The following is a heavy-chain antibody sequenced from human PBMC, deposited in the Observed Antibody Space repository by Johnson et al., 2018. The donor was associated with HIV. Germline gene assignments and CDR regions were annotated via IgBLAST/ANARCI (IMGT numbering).Heavy chain of an antibody. Sequence: VQLVESGGGLVQPGGSLRLSCVGSGFMFDDYAMSWVRQVPGKGLEWVSGINWNGGTTGYADSVKGRFTISSDNAKNSLYLQMNSLRAEDTALYYCARERAVTTKGYDEDAFDIWGQGTMVTVSS. J-gene: IGHJ3*02. D-gene: IGHD4-17*01. CDR2: INWNGGTT. CDR3: ARERAVTTKGYDEDAFDI. CDR1: GFMFDDYA. V-gene: IGHV3-20*04.